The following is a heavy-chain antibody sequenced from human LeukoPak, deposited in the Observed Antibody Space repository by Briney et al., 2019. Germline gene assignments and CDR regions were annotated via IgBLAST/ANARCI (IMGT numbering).Heavy chain of an antibody. V-gene: IGHV3-30*18. Sequence: GRSLRLSCAASGFTFSSYGMHWARQAPGKGLEWVAVISYDGSNKYYADSVKGRFTISRDNSKNTLYLQMNSLRAEDTAVYYCAKGRNLLRYFDWSLDYWGQGTLVTVSS. CDR1: GFTFSSYG. J-gene: IGHJ4*02. D-gene: IGHD3-9*01. CDR2: ISYDGSNK. CDR3: AKGRNLLRYFDWSLDY.